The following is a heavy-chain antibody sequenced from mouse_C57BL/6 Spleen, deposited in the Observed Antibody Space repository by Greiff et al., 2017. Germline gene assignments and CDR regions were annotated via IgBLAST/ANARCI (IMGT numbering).Heavy chain of an antibody. CDR2: IYPGDGDT. CDR3: ARVTRGAWFAY. V-gene: IGHV1-80*01. J-gene: IGHJ3*01. Sequence: VKLQESGAELVKPGASVKISCKASGYAFSSYWMNWVKQRPGKGLEWIGQIYPGDGDTNYNGKFKGKATLTADKSSSTAYMQLSSLTSEDSAVYFCARVTRGAWFAYWGQGTLVTVSA. D-gene: IGHD2-12*01. CDR1: GYAFSSYW.